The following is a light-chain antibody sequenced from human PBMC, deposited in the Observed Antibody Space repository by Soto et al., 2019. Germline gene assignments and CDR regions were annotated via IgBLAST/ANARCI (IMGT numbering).Light chain of an antibody. V-gene: IGKV3-15*01. J-gene: IGKJ4*01. CDR2: GAS. CDR1: QRVSGN. CDR3: QQYNNWPPLT. Sequence: IVLTQSPATLSVSPFEIATLFCMGSQRVSGNLAWYQQKPGQAPRLLMYGASIRATGFPDRFSGSGSGTEFTLTISSLQSEDFAVYYCQQYNNWPPLTFGGGTKVDIK.